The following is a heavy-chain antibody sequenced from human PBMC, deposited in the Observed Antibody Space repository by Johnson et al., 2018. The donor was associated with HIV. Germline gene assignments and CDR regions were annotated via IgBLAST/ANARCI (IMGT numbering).Heavy chain of an antibody. Sequence: VQLVESGGGLVQPGGSLRLSCAASGFTVSSYYMSWVRQAPGKGLEWVSVLFSGGSTGYADSVKGRFTISRDNAKNSLYLQMKSLRAEDTAVYYCATTFCTSCSVGKFGTFDICGQGTMVTVSS. J-gene: IGHJ3*02. V-gene: IGHV3-66*01. CDR1: GFTVSSYY. CDR2: LFSGGST. D-gene: IGHD2-2*01. CDR3: ATTFCTSCSVGKFGTFDI.